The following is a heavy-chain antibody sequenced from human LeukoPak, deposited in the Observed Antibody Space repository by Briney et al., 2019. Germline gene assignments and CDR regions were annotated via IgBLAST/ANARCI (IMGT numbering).Heavy chain of an antibody. D-gene: IGHD5-12*01. CDR3: ARDRGYDNAFDI. CDR2: ISGSGGST. V-gene: IGHV3-23*01. CDR1: GFTFSSYD. Sequence: AGGSLRLSCAASGFTFSSYDMSWVRQAPGKGLEWVSAISGSGGSTYYADSVKGRFTISRDNAKNTLYLQMNSLRAEDTAVYYCARDRGYDNAFDIWGQGTMVTVSS. J-gene: IGHJ3*02.